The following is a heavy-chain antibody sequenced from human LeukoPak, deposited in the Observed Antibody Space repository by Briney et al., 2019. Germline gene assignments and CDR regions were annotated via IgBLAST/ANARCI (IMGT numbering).Heavy chain of an antibody. D-gene: IGHD3-10*01. CDR1: GFTVSSNY. Sequence: GGSLRLSCAASGFTVSSNYMNWVRQAPGKGLEWVSVIYSGGSTYYADSVKGRFTISRDNPKNTLYLQMNSLRAEDTAVYYCARSEYYYGSGSYYFFDYWGQGTLVTVSS. V-gene: IGHV3-53*01. J-gene: IGHJ4*02. CDR3: ARSEYYYGSGSYYFFDY. CDR2: IYSGGST.